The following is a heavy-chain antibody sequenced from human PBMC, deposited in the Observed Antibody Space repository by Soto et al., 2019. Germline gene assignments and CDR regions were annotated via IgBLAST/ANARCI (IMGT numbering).Heavy chain of an antibody. V-gene: IGHV4-59*01. CDR2: IDDTGST. CDR3: ARGVLEWLLRDSYYYYMDV. Sequence: SDTLSLTCTVSGDSISSSYWNWIRQAPGKGLEWIGYIDDTGSTNYNPSLKSRVTLSVDPSNNQYSLKLSSVTAADTAVYYCARGVLEWLLRDSYYYYMDVWGQGTTVTVSS. CDR1: GDSISSSY. J-gene: IGHJ6*03. D-gene: IGHD3-3*01.